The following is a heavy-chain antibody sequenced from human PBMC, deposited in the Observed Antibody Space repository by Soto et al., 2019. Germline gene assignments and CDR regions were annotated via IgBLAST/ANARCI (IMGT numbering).Heavy chain of an antibody. CDR3: AKGLVGYVFGVQDYHYGMDV. Sequence: QVQLVESGGGVVQPGRSLRLSCAASRFTFSSYGMHWVRQAPGKGLEWVAAISYDGSIKNYADSVKGRFTISRDNSKNTLYLQMNGLRGEDTAVYHCAKGLVGYVFGVQDYHYGMDVWGQGTTVTVSS. CDR1: RFTFSSYG. J-gene: IGHJ6*02. D-gene: IGHD2-8*02. CDR2: ISYDGSIK. V-gene: IGHV3-30*18.